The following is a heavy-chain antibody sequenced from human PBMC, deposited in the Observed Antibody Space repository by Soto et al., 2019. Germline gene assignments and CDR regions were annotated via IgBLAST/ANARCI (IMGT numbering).Heavy chain of an antibody. V-gene: IGHV4-34*01. CDR1: GGSFSGYY. CDR3: ARGGIAAADNYYYYGMDV. Sequence: SETLSLTCAVYGGSFSGYYWSWIRQPPGKGLEWIGEINHSGSTNYNPSLKSRVTISVDTSKNQFSLKLSSVTAADTAVYYCARGGIAAADNYYYYGMDVWGQGTTVTVSS. CDR2: INHSGST. J-gene: IGHJ6*02. D-gene: IGHD6-13*01.